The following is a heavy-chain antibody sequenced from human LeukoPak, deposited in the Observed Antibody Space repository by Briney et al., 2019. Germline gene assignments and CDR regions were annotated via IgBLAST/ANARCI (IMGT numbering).Heavy chain of an antibody. V-gene: IGHV3-23*01. D-gene: IGHD5-12*01. CDR1: GFTFSSYA. CDR2: ISGSGGST. Sequence: GGSLRLSCAASGFTFSSYAMSWVRQAPGKGLEWVSAISGSGGSTYYADSVKGRFTISRDNSKNTLCLQMNSLRAEDTAVYYCAKDRSRGYSGYDYVGDYWGQGTLVTVSS. J-gene: IGHJ4*02. CDR3: AKDRSRGYSGYDYVGDY.